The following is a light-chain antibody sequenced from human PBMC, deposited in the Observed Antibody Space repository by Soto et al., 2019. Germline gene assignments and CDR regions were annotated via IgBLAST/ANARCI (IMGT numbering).Light chain of an antibody. CDR1: SSDVGGYKY. Sequence: QSVLTQPASVSGSPGQSITISCTGTSSDVGGYKYVSWYQQHPGKAPKLMIYDVSNRPSGVSHRFSGSKSGDTASLTISGLQAEDEADYYCSAAASSTPRLFGTGTKVTVL. CDR3: SAAASSTPRL. J-gene: IGLJ1*01. CDR2: DVS. V-gene: IGLV2-14*01.